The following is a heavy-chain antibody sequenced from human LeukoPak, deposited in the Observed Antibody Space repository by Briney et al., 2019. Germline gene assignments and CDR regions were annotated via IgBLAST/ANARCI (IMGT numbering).Heavy chain of an antibody. J-gene: IGHJ4*02. CDR3: ATSYSSSSQIDY. CDR2: IYYSGST. Sequence: PSETLSLTCTVSGDSISSYYWSWIRQPPGKGLEWIGYIYYSGSTNYNPSLKSRVTISVDTSKNQFSLKLSSVTAADTAVYYCATSYSSSSQIDYWGRGTLVTVSS. V-gene: IGHV4-59*01. CDR1: GDSISSYY. D-gene: IGHD6-6*01.